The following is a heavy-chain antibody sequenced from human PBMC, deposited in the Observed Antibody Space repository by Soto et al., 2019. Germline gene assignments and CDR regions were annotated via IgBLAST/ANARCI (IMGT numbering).Heavy chain of an antibody. J-gene: IGHJ5*02. CDR1: GGSFSGYY. CDR3: ARDDYKDGGNNWFDP. Sequence: PSETLSLTCAVYGGSFSGYYWSWIRQPPGKGLEWIGRIYTKERTNYNLSFRNRVTMSVDTSKNQFSLKLDAVTAADTAVYYCARDDYKDGGNNWFDPWGQGTLVTVSS. V-gene: IGHV4-59*10. D-gene: IGHD3-16*01. CDR2: IYTKERT.